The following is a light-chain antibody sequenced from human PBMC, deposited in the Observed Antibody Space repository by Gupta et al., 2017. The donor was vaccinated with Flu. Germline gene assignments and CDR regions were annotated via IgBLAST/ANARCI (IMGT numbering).Light chain of an antibody. CDR3: QQYSSYPWT. CDR2: KAS. J-gene: IGKJ1*01. Sequence: DIQMTQSPSTLSASVGDRVSITCRASQSISSWLAWYQQKPGKAPNLLIYKASNLESGVPSRFSGSGSGTEFTLTISSLQPDDFATYSCQQYSSYPWTFGQGTKVETK. CDR1: QSISSW. V-gene: IGKV1-5*03.